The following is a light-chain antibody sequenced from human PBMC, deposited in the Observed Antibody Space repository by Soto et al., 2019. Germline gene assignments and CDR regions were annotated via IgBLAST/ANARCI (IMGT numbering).Light chain of an antibody. CDR3: SSYTSDSTYV. Sequence: QSVLTQPASVSGSPGQAITISCTGTSSDVGGYNSVSWYQQHPGKAPKLIIYEVTNRPSGVSNRFSGSKSGNTASLTISGLQAEDEADYFCSSYTSDSTYVFGTGTKVTVL. CDR1: SSDVGGYNS. J-gene: IGLJ1*01. CDR2: EVT. V-gene: IGLV2-14*01.